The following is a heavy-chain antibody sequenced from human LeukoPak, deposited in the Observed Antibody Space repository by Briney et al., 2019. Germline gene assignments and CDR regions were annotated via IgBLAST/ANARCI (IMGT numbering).Heavy chain of an antibody. CDR3: ARTLGYCSSTNCFLTFDY. CDR2: IKHDGSEE. V-gene: IGHV3-7*04. D-gene: IGHD2-2*01. CDR1: GSTFSSYW. Sequence: GRSLRLSCAASGSTFSSYWMTWVRQAPGKGLEWVANIKHDGSEEYYVDSVKGRFTISRDNAKNSLYLQMNSLRAEDTAVYYCARTLGYCSSTNCFLTFDYWGQGTLVTVSS. J-gene: IGHJ4*02.